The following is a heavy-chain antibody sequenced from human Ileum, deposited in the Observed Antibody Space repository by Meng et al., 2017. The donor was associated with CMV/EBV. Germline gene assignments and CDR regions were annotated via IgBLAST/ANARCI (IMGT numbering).Heavy chain of an antibody. CDR3: AKYSGYLDPFDS. J-gene: IGHJ4*02. V-gene: IGHV3-23*04. Sequence: VVLVVSGGDLVLPGGTLRLSCAAPGFTFSDLFLDWVRQAPGKGLEWVSGFSGTGDNTYYADSVKGRFTISRDNSRKTLYLQMNSLKTEDTAVYYCAKYSGYLDPFDSWGQGTLVTVSS. D-gene: IGHD3/OR15-3a*01. CDR1: GFTFSDLF. CDR2: FSGTGDNT.